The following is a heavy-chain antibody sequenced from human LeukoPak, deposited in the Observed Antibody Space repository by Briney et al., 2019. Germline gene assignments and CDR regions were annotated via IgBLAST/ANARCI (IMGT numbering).Heavy chain of an antibody. D-gene: IGHD5-12*01. CDR3: GRLMGGYDSYFYGMDV. Sequence: WGSLRLYCAASGFTFSSFGMHWVRQAPGKGLEWVAVISYDGSNKYYADSVKGRFTISRDNSQNTLYLQMNSLRLEDTAVYYCGRLMGGYDSYFYGMDVWGQGTAVTVSS. CDR1: GFTFSSFG. J-gene: IGHJ6*02. V-gene: IGHV3-30*03. CDR2: ISYDGSNK.